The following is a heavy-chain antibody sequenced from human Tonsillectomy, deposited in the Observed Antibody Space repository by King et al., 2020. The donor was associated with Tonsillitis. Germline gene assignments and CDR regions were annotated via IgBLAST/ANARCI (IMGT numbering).Heavy chain of an antibody. CDR3: AKVLVVAAGYYFDY. J-gene: IGHJ4*02. V-gene: IGHV3-30*02. CDR1: GFNFRIYG. D-gene: IGHD2-15*01. Sequence: VQLVESGGGVVQPGGSLRLSCAASGFNFRIYGMHWVRQAPGKGLEWVAFIRYDGSKKYYADSVKGRFTISRDNSKNTLYLQMNSLRAEDTAVYYCAKVLVVAAGYYFDYWGQGTLVTVSS. CDR2: IRYDGSKK.